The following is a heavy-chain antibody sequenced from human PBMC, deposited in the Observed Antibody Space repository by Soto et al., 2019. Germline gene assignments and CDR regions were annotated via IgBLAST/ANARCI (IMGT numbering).Heavy chain of an antibody. D-gene: IGHD2-15*01. CDR2: IIPICGTA. CDR1: GCTFSSYA. Sequence: SVKVSCKASGCTFSSYAISWVRQAPGQGLEWMGGIIPICGTANYAQKFQGRVTITADESTSTAYMELSSLRSEDTAVYYCARGARDIVVVVAARGYYGMDVWGQGTPVTVSS. J-gene: IGHJ6*02. CDR3: ARGARDIVVVVAARGYYGMDV. V-gene: IGHV1-69*13.